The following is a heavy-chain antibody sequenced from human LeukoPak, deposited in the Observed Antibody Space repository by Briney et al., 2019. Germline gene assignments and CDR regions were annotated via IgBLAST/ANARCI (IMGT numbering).Heavy chain of an antibody. Sequence: PGGSLRLSCVASGFTFSSYAMSWVRQAPGKRLEWVSAITGGGGSTYYADSVKGRFTISRDNAKNSLYLQMNSLRAEDTAVYYCARDAGYSSSWYQLYYFDYWGQGTLVTVSS. D-gene: IGHD6-13*01. CDR1: GFTFSSYA. CDR3: ARDAGYSSSWYQLYYFDY. V-gene: IGHV3-23*01. CDR2: ITGGGGST. J-gene: IGHJ4*02.